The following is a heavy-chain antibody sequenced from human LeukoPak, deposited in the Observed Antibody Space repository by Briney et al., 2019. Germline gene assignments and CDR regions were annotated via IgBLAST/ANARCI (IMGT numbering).Heavy chain of an antibody. V-gene: IGHV1-2*06. Sequence: ASVKVSCKASGYTSTGYYMHWVRRAPGQGLEWMGRVNPNSGGTNYAQKFQGRVTMTRDTSISTAYMELSRLRSDDTAVYYCARNYYGPGSYYPGYWGQGTLVTVSS. CDR3: ARNYYGPGSYYPGY. CDR1: GYTSTGYY. J-gene: IGHJ4*02. D-gene: IGHD3-10*01. CDR2: VNPNSGGT.